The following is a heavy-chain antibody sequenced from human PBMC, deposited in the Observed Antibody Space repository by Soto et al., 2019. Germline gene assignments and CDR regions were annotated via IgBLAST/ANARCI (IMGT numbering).Heavy chain of an antibody. CDR1: GFPFTGYA. V-gene: IGHV3-23*01. Sequence: GGSLRLSCAASGFPFTGYAMSWVRQAPGKGLEWVSAISGHGDATFYADSVRGRFTISRDNSKNTLYLHMNSLRAEDTALYYCANSRVSMVRGLIIIPNYWGQGTLVTVSS. CDR2: ISGHGDAT. J-gene: IGHJ4*02. CDR3: ANSRVSMVRGLIIIPNY. D-gene: IGHD3-10*01.